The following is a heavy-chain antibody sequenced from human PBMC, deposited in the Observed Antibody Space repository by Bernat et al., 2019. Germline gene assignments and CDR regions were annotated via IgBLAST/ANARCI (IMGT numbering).Heavy chain of an antibody. V-gene: IGHV3-9*01. CDR3: AKGLDYYGSGSYSY. J-gene: IGHJ4*02. D-gene: IGHD3-10*01. CDR1: GFTFDDYA. Sequence: EVQLVESGGGLVQPGRSPRLSCAASGFTFDDYAMHWVRQAPGKGLEWVSGISWNSGSIGYADSVKGRFTISRDNAKNSLYLQMNSLRAEDTALYYCAKGLDYYGSGSYSYWGQGTLVTVSS. CDR2: ISWNSGSI.